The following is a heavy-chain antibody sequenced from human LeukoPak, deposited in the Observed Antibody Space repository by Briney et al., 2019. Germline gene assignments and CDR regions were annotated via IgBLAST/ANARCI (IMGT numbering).Heavy chain of an antibody. CDR2: IYYSGST. Sequence: PSETLSLTCTVSGGSISSYYWSWIRQPPGKGLEWIGYIYYSGSTNYNPSLKSRVTISVDTSKNQFSLKLSSVTAADTAVYYCARHNRGYCSSTSCYDPAVFDYWGQGTLVTVSS. J-gene: IGHJ4*02. CDR3: ARHNRGYCSSTSCYDPAVFDY. V-gene: IGHV4-59*08. D-gene: IGHD2-2*01. CDR1: GGSISSYY.